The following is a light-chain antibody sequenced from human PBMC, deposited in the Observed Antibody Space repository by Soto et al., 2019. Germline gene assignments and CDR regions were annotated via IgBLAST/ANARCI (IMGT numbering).Light chain of an antibody. CDR3: QQYNSNSPYS. CDR1: QSIRSR. J-gene: IGKJ2*03. V-gene: IGKV1-5*03. Sequence: DIQMTQSPSTLSASVGDRVTITCRASQSIRSRLAWYQQKPGKAPKLLIYKASSLESGVTSRFRGSGSGTEVALTISSRQPDDFSTYYSQQYNSNSPYSFGQGTKLEI. CDR2: KAS.